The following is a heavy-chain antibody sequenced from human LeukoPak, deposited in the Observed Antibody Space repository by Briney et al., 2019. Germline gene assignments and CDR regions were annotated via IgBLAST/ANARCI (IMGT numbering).Heavy chain of an antibody. CDR1: GGSISSYY. CDR3: ARVRAAAGTAYYYYYMDV. D-gene: IGHD6-13*01. J-gene: IGHJ6*03. CDR2: IYYSGST. V-gene: IGHV4-59*01. Sequence: SETLSLTRTVSGGSISSYYWSWIRQPPGKGLEWIGYIYYSGSTNYNPSLKSRVTISVDTSKNQFSLKLSSVTAADTAVYYCARVRAAAGTAYYYYYMDVWGKGTTVTISS.